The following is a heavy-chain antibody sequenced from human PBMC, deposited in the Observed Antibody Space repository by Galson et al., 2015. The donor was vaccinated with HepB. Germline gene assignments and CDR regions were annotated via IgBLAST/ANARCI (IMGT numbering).Heavy chain of an antibody. J-gene: IGHJ4*02. D-gene: IGHD6-19*01. V-gene: IGHV3-30*18. CDR2: ISYDGSNK. Sequence: SLRLSCAASGFTFSNYGMHWVRQAPGKGLEWVAVISYDGSNKYYADSVKGRFTISRDNSKNTLYLQMNSLRAEDTALYYCAKDPYLYSALAGTMACFDYWGQGTLVTVAS. CDR3: AKDPYLYSALAGTMACFDY. CDR1: GFTFSNYG.